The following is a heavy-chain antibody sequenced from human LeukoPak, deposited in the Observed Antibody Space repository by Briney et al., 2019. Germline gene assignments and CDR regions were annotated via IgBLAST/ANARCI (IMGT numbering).Heavy chain of an antibody. J-gene: IGHJ4*02. CDR1: GLTFSSDA. D-gene: IGHD1-1*01. CDR2: IKQDGSEK. V-gene: IGHV3-7*01. Sequence: PGGSLRLSCAAPGLTFSSDAMSWVRQAPGKGLEWVANIKQDGSEKYYVDSVKGRFTISRDNAKNSLYLQMNSLRAEDTAVYYCARLESQVFDYWGQGTLVTVSS. CDR3: ARLESQVFDY.